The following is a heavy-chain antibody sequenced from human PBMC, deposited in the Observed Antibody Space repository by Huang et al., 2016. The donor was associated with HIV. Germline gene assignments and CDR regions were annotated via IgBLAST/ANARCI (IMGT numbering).Heavy chain of an antibody. Sequence: QVQLVESGGGVVQPGWSLRLSCAASGFPFSSYAMHWIRQAPGKGLEWVAIISYDENHQYHADSVKGRFTISRDNSKNTLYLHMNSLRIEDTAIYYCARDPGSRWQQLARNWLDPWGQGTLVTVSS. D-gene: IGHD6-13*01. V-gene: IGHV3-30-3*01. CDR3: ARDPGSRWQQLARNWLDP. CDR1: GFPFSSYA. CDR2: ISYDENHQ. J-gene: IGHJ5*02.